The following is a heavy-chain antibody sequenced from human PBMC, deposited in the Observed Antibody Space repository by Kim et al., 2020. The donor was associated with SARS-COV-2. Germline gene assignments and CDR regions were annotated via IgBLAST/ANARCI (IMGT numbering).Heavy chain of an antibody. Sequence: GGSLRLSCAASGFTFSSYSMNWVRQAPGKGLEWVSSISSISSYIYNADSVEGRFTISRDNAKNSLFLQMDSLRAEDTAVYYCARGFNYPAVWNYFDYWGQGTLVTVSS. V-gene: IGHV3-21*04. CDR1: GFTFSSYS. D-gene: IGHD1-1*01. CDR2: ISSISSYI. CDR3: ARGFNYPAVWNYFDY. J-gene: IGHJ4*02.